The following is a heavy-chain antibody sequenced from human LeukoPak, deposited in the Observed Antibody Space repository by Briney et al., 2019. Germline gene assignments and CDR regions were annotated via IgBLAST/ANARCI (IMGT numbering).Heavy chain of an antibody. CDR3: ARDLGYCTNGVCHTRFDY. CDR1: GFTFSSYR. J-gene: IGHJ4*02. D-gene: IGHD2-8*01. CDR2: IASDGSST. V-gene: IGHV3-74*01. Sequence: PGGSLRLSCAASGFTFSSYRMNWVRQAPGKGLVWVSRIASDGSSTTYADSVKGRFSISRDNAKNTLYLQMNSLRVEDTAVYYCARDLGYCTNGVCHTRFDYWGQGTLVTVSS.